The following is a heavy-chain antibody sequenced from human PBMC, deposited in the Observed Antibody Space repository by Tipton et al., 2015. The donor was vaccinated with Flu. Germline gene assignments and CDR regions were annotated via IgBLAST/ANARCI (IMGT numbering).Heavy chain of an antibody. J-gene: IGHJ4*02. CDR3: ARDHCSGGSCYSDY. V-gene: IGHV4-59*01. Sequence: LSLTCTVSGGSISSYYWSWIRQPPGKGLEWIGYIYYSGSTNYNPSLKSRVTISVDTSKNQFSLKLGSVTAADTAVYYCARDHCSGGSCYSDYWGQGTLVTVSS. CDR2: IYYSGST. D-gene: IGHD2-15*01. CDR1: GGSISSYY.